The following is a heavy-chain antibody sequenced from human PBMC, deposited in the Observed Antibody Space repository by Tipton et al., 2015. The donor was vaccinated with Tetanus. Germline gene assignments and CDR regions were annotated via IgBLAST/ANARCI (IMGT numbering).Heavy chain of an antibody. CDR2: IKQDGSEK. CDR3: AREDPIAVAGKTYYYMDV. J-gene: IGHJ6*03. Sequence: AVSGFTFSSYWMSWVRQAPGKGLEWVANIKQDGSEKYYVDSVKGRFTISRDNAKNSLYLQMNSLRAEDTAVYYCAREDPIAVAGKTYYYMDVWGKGTTVTVSS. CDR1: GFTFSSYW. D-gene: IGHD6-19*01. V-gene: IGHV3-7*01.